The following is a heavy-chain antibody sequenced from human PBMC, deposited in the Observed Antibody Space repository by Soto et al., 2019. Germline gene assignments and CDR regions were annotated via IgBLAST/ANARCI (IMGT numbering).Heavy chain of an antibody. CDR3: ATAAPPVGYCSSTRCYYWYDP. CDR2: FDPEDGET. Sequence: ASVKVSCKVSGYTLTELSMHWVRQAPGKGLEWMGGFDPEDGETIYARKFQGRVTMTEDTSTDTAYMELSSLRSEDTAVYYCATAAPPVGYCSSTRCYYWYDPWGQGTTVTVCS. V-gene: IGHV1-24*01. CDR1: GYTLTELS. D-gene: IGHD2-2*01. J-gene: IGHJ5*02.